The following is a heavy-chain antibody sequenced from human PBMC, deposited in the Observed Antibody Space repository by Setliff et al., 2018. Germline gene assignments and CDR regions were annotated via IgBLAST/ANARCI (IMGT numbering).Heavy chain of an antibody. CDR3: ARSRTIAVKGGVFAV. D-gene: IGHD6-19*01. CDR1: GGSIGSASYY. CDR2: IYTGGST. V-gene: IGHV4-61*02. Sequence: PSETLSLTCTVSGGSIGSASYYGSWIRQTAGKGLEWIGRIYTGGSTKYNSSLKSRVTISVDTSKNQFSLKLTSVTAADTAVYYCARSRTIAVKGGVFAVWGRGTLVTVSS. J-gene: IGHJ2*01.